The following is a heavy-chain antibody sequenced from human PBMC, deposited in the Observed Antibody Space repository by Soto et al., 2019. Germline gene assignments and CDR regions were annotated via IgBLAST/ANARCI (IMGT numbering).Heavy chain of an antibody. CDR2: IYHSGRA. CDR3: ARDPSGVASDAFDI. Sequence: QVPLQESGPGLVKPSGTLSLTCTVSGGSISSDNWWTWVRQPPGKGLEWIGEIYHSGRANYKPSLKSRITMSVDKSKNQFSLNLTSVTAADAAVYYCARDPSGVASDAFDIWGQGTMVIVSS. J-gene: IGHJ3*02. V-gene: IGHV4-4*02. D-gene: IGHD2-21*01. CDR1: GGSISSDNW.